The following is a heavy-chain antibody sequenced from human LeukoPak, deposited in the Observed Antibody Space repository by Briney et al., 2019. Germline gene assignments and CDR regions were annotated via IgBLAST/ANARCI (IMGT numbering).Heavy chain of an antibody. CDR3: ARDTGAGVVTATVDY. CDR2: NSVYNGHT. CDR1: GYTFTSYG. D-gene: IGHD2-21*02. J-gene: IGHJ4*02. V-gene: IGHV1-18*01. Sequence: PRASVKVSCKASGYTFTSYGIRWVRQAPGQGLEWMGWNSVYNGHTNYAQKFQGRVTMTTDTSTSTASMELRSLRSGDTAVYYCARDTGAGVVTATVDYWGQGTLVTVSS.